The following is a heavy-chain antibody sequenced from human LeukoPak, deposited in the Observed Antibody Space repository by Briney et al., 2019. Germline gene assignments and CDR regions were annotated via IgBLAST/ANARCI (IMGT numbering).Heavy chain of an antibody. Sequence: SVKVSCKASGGTLFSYAISWVRQAPGQGLEWMGGIIPIFGTANYAQKFQGRVTITADESTSTAYMELSSLRSEGTAVYYCAREAMVRGVIIPGLPDYWGQGTLVTVSS. CDR1: GGTLFSYA. CDR3: AREAMVRGVIIPGLPDY. CDR2: IIPIFGTA. V-gene: IGHV1-69*13. D-gene: IGHD3-10*01. J-gene: IGHJ4*02.